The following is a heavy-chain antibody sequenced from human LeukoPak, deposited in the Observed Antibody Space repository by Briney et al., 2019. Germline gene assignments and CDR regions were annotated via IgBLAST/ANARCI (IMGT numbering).Heavy chain of an antibody. D-gene: IGHD2-2*01. CDR2: IFHSGSA. V-gene: IGHV4-38-2*02. J-gene: IGHJ5*02. CDR1: GYSISSGYQ. Sequence: SETLSLTCAVSGYSISSGYQWAWIRQSPGKGLEWIGSIFHSGSAHYNPSLKSRVTISVETSNNQFSLKMYSVTAADTAVYYCARDPRWLTPDCTSTSCYENYVDPWGQGTLVTVSS. CDR3: ARDPRWLTPDCTSTSCYENYVDP.